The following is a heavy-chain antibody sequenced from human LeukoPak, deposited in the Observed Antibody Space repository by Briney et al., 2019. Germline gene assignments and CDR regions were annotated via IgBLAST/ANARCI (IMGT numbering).Heavy chain of an antibody. J-gene: IGHJ4*02. D-gene: IGHD3-10*01. V-gene: IGHV4-61*02. CDR1: GGSISDDY. CDR3: ARDGTGERPRSTGNYFDY. CDR2: VYITGST. Sequence: PSETLTLTCTVSGGSISDDYHFWSWIRQPAGKGLEWIVRVYITGSTNYNPFLKSRVTISIDTSKNQFSLILTSVTAADTAVYFCARDGTGERPRSTGNYFDYWGLGALVTVSS.